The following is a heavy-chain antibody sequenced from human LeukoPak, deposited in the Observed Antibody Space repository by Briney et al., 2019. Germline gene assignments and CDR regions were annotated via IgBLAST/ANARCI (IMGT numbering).Heavy chain of an antibody. D-gene: IGHD5-24*01. V-gene: IGHV3-15*01. CDR2: IKSKTDGGTT. CDR3: TTGDRLASRWLPYFDY. CDR1: GFIFSNAW. J-gene: IGHJ4*02. Sequence: SGGSLRLSCAASGFIFSNAWMGWVRQAPGKGLEWVGRIKSKTDGGTTDYAAPVKGRFTISGDDSKNTLYLQMNSLKTEDTAVYYCTTGDRLASRWLPYFDYWGQGTLVTVSS.